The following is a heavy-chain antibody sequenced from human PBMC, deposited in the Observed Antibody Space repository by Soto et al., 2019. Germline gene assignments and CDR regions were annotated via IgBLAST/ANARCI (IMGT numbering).Heavy chain of an antibody. V-gene: IGHV3-21*01. CDR2: ISSSSSYI. CDR1: GSTFSSYS. J-gene: IGHJ5*02. CDR3: ARAAILTGPEWFDP. Sequence: EVQLVESGGGLVKPGGSLRLSCAASGSTFSSYSMNWVRQAPGKGLEWVSSISSSSSYIYYADSVKGRFTISRDNAKNSLYLQMNSLRAEDTAVYYCARAAILTGPEWFDPWGQGTLVTVSS. D-gene: IGHD3-9*01.